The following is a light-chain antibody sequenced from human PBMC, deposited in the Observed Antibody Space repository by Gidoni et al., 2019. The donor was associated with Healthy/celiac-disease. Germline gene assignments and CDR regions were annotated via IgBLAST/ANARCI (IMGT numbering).Light chain of an antibody. V-gene: IGKV3-20*01. CDR3: QQYGSSPFT. CDR1: QSVSSSY. J-gene: IGKJ4*01. Sequence: EIALPQSPGTLSLSPGERATLSCRASQSVSSSYLAWYQQKPCQAPRLLIYGASSRATGIPDRFSGSGSGTDFTLTISRLEPEDFAVYYCQQYGSSPFTFGGXTKVEIK. CDR2: GAS.